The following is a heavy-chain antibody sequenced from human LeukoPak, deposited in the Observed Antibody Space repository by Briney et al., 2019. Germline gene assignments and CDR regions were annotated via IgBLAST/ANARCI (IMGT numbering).Heavy chain of an antibody. CDR3: ARLLKPMIRGVSAVEY. Sequence: GGSLRLSCAASGFTVSSNYMSWVRQAPGKGLEWVSYISSSGSTIYYADSVMGRFTISRDNAQNSLYLQMNSLRAEDTAVYYCARLLKPMIRGVSAVEYWGQGTLVTVSS. CDR1: GFTVSSNY. CDR2: ISSSGSTI. J-gene: IGHJ4*02. V-gene: IGHV3-11*04. D-gene: IGHD3-10*01.